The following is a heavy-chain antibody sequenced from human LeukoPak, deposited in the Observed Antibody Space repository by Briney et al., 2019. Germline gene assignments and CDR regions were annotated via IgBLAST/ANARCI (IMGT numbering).Heavy chain of an antibody. CDR2: INHSGST. D-gene: IGHD3-22*01. CDR1: GGSFSGYY. Sequence: SETLSLTCAVYGGSFSGYYWSWIHQPPGKGLEWIGEINHSGSTNYNPSLKSRVTISVDTSKNQFSLKLSSVTAADTAVYYCARGQITMIVVVITCVVGGNSNDYWGQGTLVTVSS. V-gene: IGHV4-34*01. J-gene: IGHJ4*02. CDR3: ARGQITMIVVVITCVVGGNSNDY.